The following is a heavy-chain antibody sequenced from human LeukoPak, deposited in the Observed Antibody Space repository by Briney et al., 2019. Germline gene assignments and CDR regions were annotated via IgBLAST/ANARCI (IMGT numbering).Heavy chain of an antibody. J-gene: IGHJ5*02. V-gene: IGHV4-31*03. CDR1: GGSISSGDYY. D-gene: IGHD6-13*01. CDR3: ARALRIAAAGSHNWFDP. Sequence: NPSETLSLTCTVSGGSISSGDYYWSWIRQHPGKGLEWIGYIYYSGSTYYNPSLKSRVTIPVDTSKNQFSLKLSSVTAADTAVYYCARALRIAAAGSHNWFDPWGQGTLVTVSS. CDR2: IYYSGST.